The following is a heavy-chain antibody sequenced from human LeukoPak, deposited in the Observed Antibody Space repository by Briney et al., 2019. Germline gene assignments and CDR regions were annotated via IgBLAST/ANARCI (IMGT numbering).Heavy chain of an antibody. CDR2: ISGSGGST. CDR1: GFTLSSYT. V-gene: IGHV3-23*01. J-gene: IGHJ4*02. Sequence: GGFLRLSCAASGFTLSSYTMHWVRQAPGKGLEWVSAISGSGGSTYYADSVKGRFTISRDNSKNTLYLQMNTLRAEDTAVYYCAKDYPLDYWGQGALVTVSS. CDR3: AKDYPLDY.